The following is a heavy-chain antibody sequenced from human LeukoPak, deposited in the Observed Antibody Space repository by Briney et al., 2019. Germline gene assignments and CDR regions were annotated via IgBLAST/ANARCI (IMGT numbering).Heavy chain of an antibody. V-gene: IGHV3-30*02. CDR2: IHFDGSTK. J-gene: IGHJ4*02. D-gene: IGHD2-2*01. Sequence: GGSLRLSCAASGFTFSSYGMHWVRQAPGKGLEWVACIHFDGSTKYSGDSVKGRFTVSRDNSRNTLYLQMNSVRPEDTAVYYCAKDQCTRTSCDGYPGYWGQGTLVTVSS. CDR1: GFTFSSYG. CDR3: AKDQCTRTSCDGYPGY.